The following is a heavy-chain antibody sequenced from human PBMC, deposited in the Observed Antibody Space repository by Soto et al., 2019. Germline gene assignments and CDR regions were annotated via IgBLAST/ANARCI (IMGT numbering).Heavy chain of an antibody. CDR3: ARDLHYYDSGGYYGY. V-gene: IGHV3-21*01. Sequence: GGSLRLSCAASGFTFSSYSMNGVRQAPGKGLEWVSSISSSSSYIYYADSVKGRFTISRDNAKNSLYLQMNSLRAEDTAVYYCARDLHYYDSGGYYGYWGQGTLVTVSS. CDR1: GFTFSSYS. D-gene: IGHD3-22*01. CDR2: ISSSSSYI. J-gene: IGHJ4*02.